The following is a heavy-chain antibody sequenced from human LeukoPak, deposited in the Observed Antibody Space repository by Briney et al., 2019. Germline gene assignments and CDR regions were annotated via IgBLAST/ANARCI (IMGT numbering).Heavy chain of an antibody. D-gene: IGHD1-26*01. Sequence: SETLSLTCTVSGGSISSYYWSWIRQPPGKGLEWIGYIYYSGSTNYNPSLKSRVTISVDTSKNQFSLKLSSVTAADTAVYYCARDRSSYYGMGVWGQGTTVTVSS. CDR3: ARDRSSYYGMGV. CDR2: IYYSGST. V-gene: IGHV4-59*01. J-gene: IGHJ6*02. CDR1: GGSISSYY.